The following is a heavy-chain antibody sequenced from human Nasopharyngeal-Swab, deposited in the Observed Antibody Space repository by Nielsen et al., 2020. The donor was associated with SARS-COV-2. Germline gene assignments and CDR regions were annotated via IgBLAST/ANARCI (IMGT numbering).Heavy chain of an antibody. CDR2: ISSSSSYI. V-gene: IGHV3-21*01. CDR1: GFTFSSYS. D-gene: IGHD3-10*01. CDR3: ARDLWFGEIAFDI. J-gene: IGHJ3*02. Sequence: GGSLRLSCAASGFTFSSYSMNWVRQAPGKGLEWVSSISSSSSYIYYADSVKGRFTISRDNAKNSLYLQMNSLRAEDTAVYYCARDLWFGEIAFDIWGQGIMVTVSS.